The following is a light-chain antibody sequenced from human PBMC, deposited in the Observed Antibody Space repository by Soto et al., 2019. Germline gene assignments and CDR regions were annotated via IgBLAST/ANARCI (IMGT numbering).Light chain of an antibody. J-gene: IGLJ1*01. CDR2: DVS. CDR1: SSDVGGYNY. Sequence: QSVLTQPASVSGSPGQSITISCTGTSSDVGGYNYVSWYQQHPGKAPKLMIYDVSNRPSGVSPRFSGSKSGNTASLTISGLQAEDEADYYCSSYTRSSTLDVFGTGTKVTVL. V-gene: IGLV2-14*01. CDR3: SSYTRSSTLDV.